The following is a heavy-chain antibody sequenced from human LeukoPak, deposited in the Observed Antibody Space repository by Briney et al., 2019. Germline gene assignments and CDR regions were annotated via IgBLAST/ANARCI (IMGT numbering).Heavy chain of an antibody. Sequence: SETLSLTCTVSGGSISSSSYYWGWIRQPPGKGLEWIGSIYYSGSTYYNPSLKSRVTISVDTSKNQFSLKLSSVTAADTAVYYCARPRGHNWSDPWGQGTLVTVSS. CDR2: IYYSGST. CDR3: ARPRGHNWSDP. V-gene: IGHV4-39*01. CDR1: GGSISSSSYY. D-gene: IGHD3-10*01. J-gene: IGHJ5*02.